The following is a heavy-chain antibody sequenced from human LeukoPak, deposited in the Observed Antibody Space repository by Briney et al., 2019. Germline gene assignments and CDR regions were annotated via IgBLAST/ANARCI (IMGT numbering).Heavy chain of an antibody. CDR3: AGIYSGYDL. Sequence: ASVKVSCKASGYTFTSYYMHWIRQAPGQGLEWMGWINPNNGGTNYAQKFQGRVTMTGDTSISTAYMELRRLRSDDTAVYYCAGIYSGYDLWGQGTLVTVSS. V-gene: IGHV1-2*02. CDR2: INPNNGGT. D-gene: IGHD5-12*01. CDR1: GYTFTSYY. J-gene: IGHJ5*02.